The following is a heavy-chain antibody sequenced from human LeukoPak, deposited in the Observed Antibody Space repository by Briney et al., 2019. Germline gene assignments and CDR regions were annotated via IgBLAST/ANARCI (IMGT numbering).Heavy chain of an antibody. CDR3: ARHRGLPHPIGPVDY. J-gene: IGHJ4*02. V-gene: IGHV4-39*01. CDR2: IYYSGST. CDR1: GGSISSSIYY. D-gene: IGHD3-10*01. Sequence: SETLSLTCTVSGGSISSSIYYWGWIRQPPGKGLEWIGSIYYSGSTYYNPSLKSRVTISVDTSKNQFSLKLSSVTAADTAVYYCARHRGLPHPIGPVDYWGQGTLVTVSS.